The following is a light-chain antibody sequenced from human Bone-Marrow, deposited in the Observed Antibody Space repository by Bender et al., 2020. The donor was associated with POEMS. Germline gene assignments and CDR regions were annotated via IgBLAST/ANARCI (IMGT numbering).Light chain of an antibody. V-gene: IGLV3-21*02. CDR2: DDR. J-gene: IGLJ2*01. Sequence: SYVLTQPHSVSVAPGQTAAITCGGDNIGRKSVHWYQQKAGQAPVLVLYDDRDRPRGIPERFSGSNSGNTATLSISRVEAGDEADYYCQVWESTTDHHVVFGGGTKLTVL. CDR3: QVWESTTDHHVV. CDR1: NIGRKS.